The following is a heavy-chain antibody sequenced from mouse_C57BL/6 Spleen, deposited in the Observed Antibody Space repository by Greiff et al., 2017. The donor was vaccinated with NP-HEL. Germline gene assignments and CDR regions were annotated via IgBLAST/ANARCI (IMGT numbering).Heavy chain of an antibody. J-gene: IGHJ2*01. V-gene: IGHV1-81*01. CDR2: IYPRSGNT. D-gene: IGHD3-2*02. CDR3: ARRKGDSSVHFDY. CDR1: GYTFTSYG. Sequence: QVQLQQSGAELARPGASVKLSCKASGYTFTSYGISWVKQRTGQGLEWIGEIYPRSGNTYYNEKFKGKATLTADKSSSTAYMELRSLTSEDSAVYFCARRKGDSSVHFDYWGQGTTLTVSS.